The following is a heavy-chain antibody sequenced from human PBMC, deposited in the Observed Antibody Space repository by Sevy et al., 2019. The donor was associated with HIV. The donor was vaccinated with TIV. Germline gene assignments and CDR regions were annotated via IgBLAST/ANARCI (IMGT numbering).Heavy chain of an antibody. CDR1: GFTLSTYD. V-gene: IGHV3-30*02. J-gene: IGHJ6*02. D-gene: IGHD2-8*01. Sequence: GGCLRLYCAESGFTLSTYDMHWVRQAPGKGLECVAYIRYDGSNKYYADAVRGRFAISRDNSKNTVYLQMNSLRAEDTAVYYCARGRKTTQEWLEELDYYYGMDVWGQGTTVTVSS. CDR3: ARGRKTTQEWLEELDYYYGMDV. CDR2: IRYDGSNK.